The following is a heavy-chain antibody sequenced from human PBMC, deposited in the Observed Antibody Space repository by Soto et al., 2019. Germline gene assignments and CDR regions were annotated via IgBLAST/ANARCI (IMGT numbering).Heavy chain of an antibody. CDR3: AKGLRRCSSTSCYASDYYYMDV. V-gene: IGHV3-23*01. Sequence: GGSLRLSCAASGLTFSSYAMSWVRQAPGKGLEWVSAISGSGGSTYYADSVKGRFTISRDNSKNTLYLQMNSLRAEDTAVYYCAKGLRRCSSTSCYASDYYYMDVWGKGTTVTVSS. CDR1: GLTFSSYA. CDR2: ISGSGGST. D-gene: IGHD2-2*01. J-gene: IGHJ6*03.